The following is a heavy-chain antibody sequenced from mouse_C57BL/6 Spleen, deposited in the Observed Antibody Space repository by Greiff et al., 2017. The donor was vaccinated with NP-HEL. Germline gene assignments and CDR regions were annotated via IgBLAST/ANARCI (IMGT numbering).Heavy chain of an antibody. D-gene: IGHD4-1*01. CDR2: INPSSGYT. V-gene: IGHV1-4*01. J-gene: IGHJ3*01. CDR3: ARSRTGPWFAY. Sequence: QVQLQQSGAELARPGASVKMSCKASGYTFTSYTMHWVKQRPGQGLEWIGYINPSSGYTKYNQKFKDKATLTADKSSSTAYMQLSSLTSEDSAVYCCARSRTGPWFAYWGQGTLVTVSA. CDR1: GYTFTSYT.